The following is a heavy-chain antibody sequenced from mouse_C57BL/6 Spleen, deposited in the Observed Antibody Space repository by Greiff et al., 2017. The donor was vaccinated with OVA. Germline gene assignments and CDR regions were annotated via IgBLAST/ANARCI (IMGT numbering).Heavy chain of an antibody. CDR2: IDPENGDT. J-gene: IGHJ3*01. Sequence: EVQLQQSGAELVRPGASVKLSCTASGFNIKDDYMHWVKQRPEQGLEWIGWIDPENGDTEYASKFQGKATITADTSSNTAYLQLSSLTSEDTAVYYCTRVDSNSWFAYWGQGTLVTVSA. CDR1: GFNIKDDY. V-gene: IGHV14-4*01. CDR3: TRVDSNSWFAY. D-gene: IGHD2-5*01.